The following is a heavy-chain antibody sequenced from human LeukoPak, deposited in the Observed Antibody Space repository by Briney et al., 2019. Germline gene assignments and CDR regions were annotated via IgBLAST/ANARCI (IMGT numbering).Heavy chain of an antibody. Sequence: SETLSLTCTVSGYSISSGYYWGWIRQPPGKGLEWIGSIYHSGSTNYDPSLKSRVTISADTSKNQFSLKLSSVTAADTAVYYCARGGYIYGSRGNWFDPWGQGTLVTVSS. CDR3: ARGGYIYGSRGNWFDP. V-gene: IGHV4-38-2*02. D-gene: IGHD5-18*01. J-gene: IGHJ5*02. CDR1: GYSISSGYY. CDR2: IYHSGST.